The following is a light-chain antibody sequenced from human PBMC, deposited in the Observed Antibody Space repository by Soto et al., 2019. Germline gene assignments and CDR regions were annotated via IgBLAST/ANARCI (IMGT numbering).Light chain of an antibody. Sequence: EIVLTQSPGTLSLSPGERATLSCRASQSVSSSYLAWYQQKPGQAPRLLIYGTSSRATGIADRFSGSGSGTDFTLTISRLEPEDFAVYYCQQYSSSQITFGQGTRLEIK. CDR1: QSVSSSY. J-gene: IGKJ5*01. V-gene: IGKV3-20*01. CDR3: QQYSSSQIT. CDR2: GTS.